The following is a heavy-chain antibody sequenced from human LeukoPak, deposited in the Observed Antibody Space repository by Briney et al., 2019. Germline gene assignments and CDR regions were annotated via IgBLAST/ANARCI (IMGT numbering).Heavy chain of an antibody. Sequence: GGSLRLSCSASGFTFNSYPVHWVRQAPGKGLEYVSGISRNGGSTYYADSVKGRFTISRDNSKNTLYLQMSSLRAEDTAVYYCASKTYFQHWGQGTLVTVSS. J-gene: IGHJ1*01. CDR1: GFTFNSYP. CDR2: ISRNGGST. CDR3: ASKTYFQH. V-gene: IGHV3-64D*06.